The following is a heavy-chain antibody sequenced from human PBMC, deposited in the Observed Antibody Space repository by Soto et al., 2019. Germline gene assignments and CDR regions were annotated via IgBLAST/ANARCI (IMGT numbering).Heavy chain of an antibody. V-gene: IGHV4-30-4*01. CDR2: IYFSGST. Sequence: QVQLQESGPGLVKPSQTLSLTCTVSGGSISSGDYYWSWIRQPPGKGLEWIGYIYFSGSTYYNPSLKIRVTIAVATSKTQFTRKLTSVTAADTAPYYCARLRRYEWDWFFDLWGRGTLVPVSS. CDR1: GGSISSGDYY. CDR3: ARLRRYEWDWFFDL. J-gene: IGHJ2*01. D-gene: IGHD5-12*01.